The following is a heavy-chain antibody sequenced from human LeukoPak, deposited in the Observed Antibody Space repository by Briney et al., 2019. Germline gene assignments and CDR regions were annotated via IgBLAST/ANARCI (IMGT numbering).Heavy chain of an antibody. D-gene: IGHD2-15*01. CDR2: INHSGST. Sequence: SETLSLTCAVYGGSFSGYYWSWIRQPPGKGLEWIGEINHSGSTNYNPSLKSRVTISVDTSKNQFSLKLSSVTAADTAVYYCARDGSRVVAAAPITYMDVWGKGTTVTVSS. CDR1: GGSFSGYY. V-gene: IGHV4-34*01. J-gene: IGHJ6*04. CDR3: ARDGSRVVAAAPITYMDV.